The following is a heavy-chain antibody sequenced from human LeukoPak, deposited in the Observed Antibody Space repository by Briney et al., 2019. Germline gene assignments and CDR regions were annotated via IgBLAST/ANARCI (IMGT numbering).Heavy chain of an antibody. CDR1: GFTVSSNY. Sequence: GGSLRLSCAASGFTVSSNYMSWVRQAPGKGLEWVSVIYSGGSTYYADSVKGRFTISRDNSKNTLYLQMNSLRAEDTAVYYCARGGDYVWGSYPPLQYWGQGTLVTVSS. CDR2: IYSGGST. CDR3: ARGGDYVWGSYPPLQY. J-gene: IGHJ4*02. D-gene: IGHD3-16*02. V-gene: IGHV3-53*01.